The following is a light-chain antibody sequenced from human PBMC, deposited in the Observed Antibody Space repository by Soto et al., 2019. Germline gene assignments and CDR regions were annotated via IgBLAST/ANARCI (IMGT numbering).Light chain of an antibody. Sequence: QSVLTQPASVSGSPGQSITISCTGTSSDVGSYNLVSWYQQHPGKAPKLMIYEGSKRPSGVSNRFSGSKSGNTASLTISGLQADDEAEYYCCSYAGSSTVVFGGGTKLTVI. CDR2: EGS. V-gene: IGLV2-23*01. CDR3: CSYAGSSTVV. CDR1: SSDVGSYNL. J-gene: IGLJ2*01.